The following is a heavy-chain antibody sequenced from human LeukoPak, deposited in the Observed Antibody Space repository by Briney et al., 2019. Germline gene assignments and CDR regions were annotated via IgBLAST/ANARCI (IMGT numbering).Heavy chain of an antibody. V-gene: IGHV1-2*02. CDR3: ARGYTSGWWLFDY. J-gene: IGHJ4*02. CDR2: INPTSGGT. CDR1: GYTFTGYY. D-gene: IGHD6-19*01. Sequence: ASVKVSCKASGYTFTGYYMHWVRQAPGQGLEWMGWINPTSGGTNYAQKFQGRVTMTRDTSISTAYMDLSRLRSDDTAVYYCARGYTSGWWLFDYWGQVTLVTVSS.